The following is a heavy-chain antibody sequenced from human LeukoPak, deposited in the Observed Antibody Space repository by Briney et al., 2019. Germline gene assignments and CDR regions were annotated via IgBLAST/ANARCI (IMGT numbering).Heavy chain of an antibody. CDR3: ARHSGASPHYFDY. J-gene: IGHJ4*02. V-gene: IGHV4-59*08. CDR2: IYYSGTT. CDR1: GGSISNYY. Sequence: SETLSLTCTVSGGSISNYYWRWIRQPPGKGLEWIAFIYYSGTTHYNPSLKSRVTMSVATSNNQFSLRLSSVTAADTAIYYCARHSGASPHYFDYWGQGALVTVSS. D-gene: IGHD1-26*01.